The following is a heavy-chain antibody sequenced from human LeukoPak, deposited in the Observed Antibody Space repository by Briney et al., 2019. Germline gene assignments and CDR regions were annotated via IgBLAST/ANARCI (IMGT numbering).Heavy chain of an antibody. J-gene: IGHJ4*02. CDR1: GFTFNSCW. Sequence: PGGSLRLSRAASGFTFNSCWMSWVRQAPGKGLEWTANINEDGSEKHYVDSVEGRFTISRDNAKNSLYLQMNSLRVEDTALYYCTRGDSSSKIDYWGQGILVIVSS. CDR3: TRGDSSSKIDY. CDR2: INEDGSEK. D-gene: IGHD6-6*01. V-gene: IGHV3-7*01.